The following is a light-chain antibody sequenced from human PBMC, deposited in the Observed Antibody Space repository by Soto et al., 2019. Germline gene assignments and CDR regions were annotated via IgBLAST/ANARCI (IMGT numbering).Light chain of an antibody. V-gene: IGKV1-39*01. CDR3: QQSYSITPT. Sequence: TGTITCRASQSISNWLAWYQQKPGKAPKLLIFAASSLQSGVPSRFSGSRSGPDFTLTISRLQPEDFATYYCQQSYSITPTFRQGAMVDIK. CDR2: AAS. J-gene: IGKJ1*01. CDR1: QSISNW.